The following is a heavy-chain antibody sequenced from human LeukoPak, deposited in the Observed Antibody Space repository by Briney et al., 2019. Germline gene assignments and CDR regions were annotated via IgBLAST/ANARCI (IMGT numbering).Heavy chain of an antibody. V-gene: IGHV4-39*01. D-gene: IGHD5-18*01. Sequence: SETLSLTCTVSGGSISSSSYYWGWIRQPPGKGLEWIGSIYYSGSTYYNPSLKSRVTISVDTSKNQFSLKLSSVTAADTAVYYCARGSTMVTGYFDYWGQGTLATVSS. J-gene: IGHJ4*02. CDR1: GGSISSSSYY. CDR2: IYYSGST. CDR3: ARGSTMVTGYFDY.